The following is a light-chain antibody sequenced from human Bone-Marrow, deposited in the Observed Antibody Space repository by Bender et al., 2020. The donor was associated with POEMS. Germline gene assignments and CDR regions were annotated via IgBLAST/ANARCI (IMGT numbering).Light chain of an antibody. J-gene: IGLJ3*02. V-gene: IGLV3-25*03. Sequence: SYELTQPPSVSVSPGQTARITCSGEALPIQYAYWYQQKPGQAPVLVIKKDSERPSGIPERFSGSTSGTTVTLTISGVQAEDEAYYYCQSADSSKTLRVFGGGTKLTVL. CDR1: ALPIQY. CDR2: KDS. CDR3: QSADSSKTLRV.